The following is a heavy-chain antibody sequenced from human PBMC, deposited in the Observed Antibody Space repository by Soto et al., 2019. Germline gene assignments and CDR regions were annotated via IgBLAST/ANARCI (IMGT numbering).Heavy chain of an antibody. Sequence: QVQLQESGPGLVKPSQTLSLTCTVSGGSISSGGYYWSWIRQHPGKGLEWIGYIYYSGSTYYNPSIKIGFPLAVDTSRNQFPWKRSPGTAGDRAVFYWAGDPLPWGQGPLLTLPS. CDR3: AGDPLP. V-gene: IGHV4-31*03. CDR1: GGSISSGGYY. CDR2: IYYSGST. J-gene: IGHJ4*02.